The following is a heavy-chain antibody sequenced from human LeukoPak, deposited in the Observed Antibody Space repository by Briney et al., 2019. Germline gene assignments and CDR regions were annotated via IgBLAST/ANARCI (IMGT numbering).Heavy chain of an antibody. CDR1: GFTFSSYE. Sequence: GGSLRLSCAASGFTFSSYEMNWVRQAPGKGLEWLSYIRGSGSAIDYADSVKGRFTISRDNAKKSLYLQMNSLRAEDTAVYFCVRDVKAVPSATTIFGLVQNWFDSWGQGTLVTVSS. V-gene: IGHV3-48*03. D-gene: IGHD3-3*01. CDR2: IRGSGSAI. J-gene: IGHJ5*01. CDR3: VRDVKAVPSATTIFGLVQNWFDS.